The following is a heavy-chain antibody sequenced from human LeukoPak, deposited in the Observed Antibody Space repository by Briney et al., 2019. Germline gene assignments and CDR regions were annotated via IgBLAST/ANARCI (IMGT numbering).Heavy chain of an antibody. CDR2: INHSGIT. V-gene: IGHV4-34*01. CDR3: ARARLAVAGTPFDY. CDR1: GGSFSDYY. D-gene: IGHD6-19*01. Sequence: SETLSLTCAVFGGSFSDYYWSWIRQPPGKGLEWIGEINHSGITNYNPSLKSRVTISADTSKNQFSLKLSSVTAADTSVYYCARARLAVAGTPFDYWGQGTLVTVSS. J-gene: IGHJ4*02.